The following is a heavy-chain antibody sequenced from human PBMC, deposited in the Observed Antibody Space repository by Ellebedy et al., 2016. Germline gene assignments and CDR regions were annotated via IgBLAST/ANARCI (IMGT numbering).Heavy chain of an antibody. CDR2: TYSDGRT. J-gene: IGHJ6*02. CDR3: ARVKPESQTLTMVRGSEDV. Sequence: GGSLRLXXAASEFTVSGTYMSWVRQAPGKGLDWVSVTYSDGRTYYADSVQGRFTVSRENSKNTLYLQMNSVRGDDTAVYYCARVKPESQTLTMVRGSEDVWGQGTTVTVSS. CDR1: EFTVSGTY. D-gene: IGHD3-10*01. V-gene: IGHV3-53*01.